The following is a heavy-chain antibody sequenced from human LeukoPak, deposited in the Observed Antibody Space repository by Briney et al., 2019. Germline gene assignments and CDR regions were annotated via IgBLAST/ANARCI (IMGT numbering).Heavy chain of an antibody. V-gene: IGHV3-7*01. D-gene: IGHD2-21*01. CDR1: GFIFGDNW. CDR3: VRDRSNKLWQHSDALAV. Sequence: PGGSLTLSCVASGFIFGDNWMGWVRQAPGKGLEWVANINPHGTEKYYADSLEGRFSVSRDNAKNSVYLQMNSLRAEDTAVYYCVRDRSNKLWQHSDALAVWGQGTMVTVSS. J-gene: IGHJ3*01. CDR2: INPHGTEK.